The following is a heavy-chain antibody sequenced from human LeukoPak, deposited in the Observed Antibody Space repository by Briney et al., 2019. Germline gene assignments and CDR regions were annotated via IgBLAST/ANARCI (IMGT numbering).Heavy chain of an antibody. CDR1: GGSISSSSYY. CDR3: ARRYYYYYGMDV. CDR2: IYYSGST. V-gene: IGHV4-61*05. Sequence: SETLSLTCTVSGGSISSSSYYWSWIRQPPGKGLEWIGYIYYSGSTNYNPSLKSRVTISVDTSKNQFSLKLSSVTAADTAVYYCARRYYYYYGMDVWGQGTTVTVSS. J-gene: IGHJ6*02.